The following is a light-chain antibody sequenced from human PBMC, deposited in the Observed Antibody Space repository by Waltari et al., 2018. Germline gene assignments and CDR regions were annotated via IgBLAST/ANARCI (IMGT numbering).Light chain of an antibody. CDR3: QVWDDTTNSGV. CDR1: NIETQS. Sequence: YVVPPPPSVSVAPGKTATFTCGGENIETQSVTWYQQKPVQAPVLVIFYDSDRPSGIPERFSGSNSGNTATLTISWVEAGDEADYHCQVWDDTTNSGVFGGGTRLTVL. V-gene: IGLV3-21*04. J-gene: IGLJ3*02. CDR2: YDS.